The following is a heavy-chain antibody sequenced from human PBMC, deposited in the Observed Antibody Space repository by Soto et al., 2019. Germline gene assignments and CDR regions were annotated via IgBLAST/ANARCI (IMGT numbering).Heavy chain of an antibody. J-gene: IGHJ6*02. CDR3: ARGNFYNGLDV. CDR2: LNTKGST. V-gene: IGHV4-34*01. Sequence: SETLSLTCPVSGGSFRDNYWSWIRRPPGKGLEWIGELNTKGSTHYNPSLKRRVTISIDTSQTHFSLKLNSVTAADTAVYYCARGNFYNGLDVWDQGTTVTVS. CDR1: GGSFRDNY.